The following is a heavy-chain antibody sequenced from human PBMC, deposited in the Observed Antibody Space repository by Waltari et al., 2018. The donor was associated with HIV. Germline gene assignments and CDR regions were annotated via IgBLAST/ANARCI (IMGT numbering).Heavy chain of an antibody. CDR1: GVSTSSYD. CDR2: IYYSGST. CDR3: ARDREWLVDFDNRYFDL. D-gene: IGHD6-19*01. Sequence: QVQLQESGPGLVKPSETLSLTCTVSGVSTSSYDSSWIRPPPGKGLEWIGYIYYSGSTNYNPSLKSRVTISVDTSKNQFSLKLSSVTAADTAVYYCARDREWLVDFDNRYFDLWGRGTLVTVSS. J-gene: IGHJ2*01. V-gene: IGHV4-59*01.